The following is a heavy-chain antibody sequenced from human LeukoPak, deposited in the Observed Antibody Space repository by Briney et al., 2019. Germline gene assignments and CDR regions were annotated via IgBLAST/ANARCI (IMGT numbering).Heavy chain of an antibody. CDR1: GFTFSIYL. Sequence: PGGSLRLSCASSGFTFSIYLMNCYPQAPGRGREWVGNINQDANEINYVDSVRGRCTISRDNAKNALHLQMNSLRAEDTAVYYCATDRDNSDWQKRFDSWGQGTLVTVSS. CDR3: ATDRDNSDWQKRFDS. V-gene: IGHV3-7*01. CDR2: INQDANEI. D-gene: IGHD2-21*02. J-gene: IGHJ4*02.